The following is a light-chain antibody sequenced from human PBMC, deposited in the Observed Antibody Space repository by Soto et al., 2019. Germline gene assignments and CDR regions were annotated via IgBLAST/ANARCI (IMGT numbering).Light chain of an antibody. CDR2: GAS. V-gene: IGKV3-15*01. J-gene: IGKJ4*01. CDR1: QXXTTN. Sequence: IVXTQSPXTLXXXPGERATLSCRASQXXTTNLAWYQQKPGQAPRLLIYGASTRATGIPARFSGSGSGTEFTLTISSLQSEDFAVYYCQQYNTWPLTFGGGTKVEIK. CDR3: QQYNTWPLT.